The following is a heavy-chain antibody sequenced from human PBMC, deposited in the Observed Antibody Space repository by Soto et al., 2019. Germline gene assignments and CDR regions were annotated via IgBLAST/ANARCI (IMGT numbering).Heavy chain of an antibody. V-gene: IGHV6-1*01. Sequence: SQTLSLTCAISGDSVSSNSAAWNWIRQSPSRGLEWLGRTYYRSKWYNDYAESVKSRITINPDTSKNQFSLQLNSVTPEDTAVYYCARDRNWGSYYYYYGMDVWGQGTTVTVSS. J-gene: IGHJ6*02. D-gene: IGHD7-27*01. CDR1: GDSVSSNSAA. CDR3: ARDRNWGSYYYYYGMDV. CDR2: TYYRSKWYN.